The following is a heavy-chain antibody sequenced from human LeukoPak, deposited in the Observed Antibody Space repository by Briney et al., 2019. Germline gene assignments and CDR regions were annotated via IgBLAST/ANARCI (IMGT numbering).Heavy chain of an antibody. V-gene: IGHV4-30-2*01. J-gene: IGHJ3*02. CDR1: GGSISSGGYY. Sequence: SETLSLTCTVSGGSISSGGYYWSWIRQPPGKGLEWIGYIYHSGSTYYNPSLKSRVTISVDRSKNQFSLKLSSVTAADTAVYYCAREPRLLWFGELLGGDAFDIWGQGTMVTVSS. CDR2: IYHSGST. D-gene: IGHD3-10*01. CDR3: AREPRLLWFGELLGGDAFDI.